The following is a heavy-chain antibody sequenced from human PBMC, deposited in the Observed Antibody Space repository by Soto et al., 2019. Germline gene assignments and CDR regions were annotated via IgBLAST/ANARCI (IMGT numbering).Heavy chain of an antibody. CDR2: IIPVLGTT. D-gene: IGHD5-12*01. CDR1: GGTFRTES. V-gene: IGHV1-69*01. J-gene: IGHJ4*02. Sequence: QVQLVQSGAEVKKPGSSVKVSCEASGGTFRTESFNWVRQAPGQGLEWMGGIIPVLGTTDYAPRFRGRVTITADESTSTAYMEVGSLTYDDTAVYYCARATISHVTRYYFDYWGQGTLVTVSS. CDR3: ARATISHVTRYYFDY.